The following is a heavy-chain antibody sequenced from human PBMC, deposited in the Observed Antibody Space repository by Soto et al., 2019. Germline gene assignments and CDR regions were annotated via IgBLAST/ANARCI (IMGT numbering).Heavy chain of an antibody. V-gene: IGHV1-69*01. J-gene: IGHJ6*02. CDR1: GGTFSSYA. CDR2: IIPIFGTA. Sequence: QVQLVQSGAEVKKPRSSVKFSWKASGGTFSSYAISWVRQAPGQGLEWMGGIIPIFGTANYAQKFQGRVTITADESTSTAYMELSSLRSEDTAVYYCARDANSSSSLLNYYYYGMDVWGQGTTVTVSS. CDR3: ARDANSSSSLLNYYYYGMDV. D-gene: IGHD6-6*01.